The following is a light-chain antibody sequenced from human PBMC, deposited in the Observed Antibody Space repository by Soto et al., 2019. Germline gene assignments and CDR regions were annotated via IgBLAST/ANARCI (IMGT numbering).Light chain of an antibody. V-gene: IGKV1-39*01. Sequence: DIQMTQSPSSLSASVGDRVTITCRASQSIGSYLNWYQQKPGKAPKLLIYVASSLQSGVPSRFSGSGTGKEFTPNNRSLPPEDFANFHCQQRYRTPPDTFGQGTKLEIK. CDR1: QSIGSY. J-gene: IGKJ2*01. CDR3: QQRYRTPPDT. CDR2: VAS.